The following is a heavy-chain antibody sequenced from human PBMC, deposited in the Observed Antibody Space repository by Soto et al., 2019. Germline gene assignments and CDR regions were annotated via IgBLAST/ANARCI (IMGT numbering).Heavy chain of an antibody. D-gene: IGHD3-22*01. V-gene: IGHV3-23*01. CDR1: GLTFSSYA. J-gene: IGHJ4*02. Sequence: GGSLRLSCAASGLTFSSYAMSWVRQAPGKGLEWVSAISGSGGSTYYADSVKGRFTISRDNSKNTLYLQMNSLRAEDTAVYYCAKVEDYDSSGYPGSWDYWGQGTLVTAPQ. CDR2: ISGSGGST. CDR3: AKVEDYDSSGYPGSWDY.